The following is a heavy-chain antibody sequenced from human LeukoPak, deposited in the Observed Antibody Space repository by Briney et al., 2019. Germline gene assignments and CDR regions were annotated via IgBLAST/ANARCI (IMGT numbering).Heavy chain of an antibody. D-gene: IGHD3-3*01. Sequence: SETLSLTCTVSGYSISSGYYWGWIRQPPGKGLEWIGSIYHSGSTYYNPSLKSRVTISVDTSKNQFSLKLSSVTAADTAVYYCARDGGDFFVDYWGQGTLVTVSS. J-gene: IGHJ4*02. V-gene: IGHV4-38-2*02. CDR1: GYSISSGYY. CDR3: ARDGGDFFVDY. CDR2: IYHSGST.